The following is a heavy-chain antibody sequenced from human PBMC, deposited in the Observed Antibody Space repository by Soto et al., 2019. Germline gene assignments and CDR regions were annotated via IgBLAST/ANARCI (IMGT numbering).Heavy chain of an antibody. J-gene: IGHJ5*02. CDR3: AKNSGWFNT. V-gene: IGHV3-23*01. D-gene: IGHD3-10*01. CDR1: GFPFSSTD. CDR2: IDGSGGTT. Sequence: EFQVLQSGGGLVQPGGSLTLSCAASGFPFSSTDMTWVRQAPGKGLEWVSTIDGSGGTTYYADSVKGRFTISRDNSITTVFLQMNSLRADDTALYFCAKNSGWFNTWGQGALATVSS.